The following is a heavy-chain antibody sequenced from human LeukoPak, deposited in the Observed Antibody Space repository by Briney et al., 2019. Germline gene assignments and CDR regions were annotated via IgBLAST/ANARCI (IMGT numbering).Heavy chain of an antibody. D-gene: IGHD2-2*02. V-gene: IGHV4-39*01. J-gene: IGHJ4*02. CDR3: ATTPTLYCSGTNCYMD. CDR2: IYYGGST. CDR1: GGSISSSSYY. Sequence: SETLSLTCTVSGGSISSSSYYCGWIRQPPGKGLEWIGSIYYGGSTYYNPSLKSRVTISVDTSKNQFSLKLSSVTAADTAVYYCATTPTLYCSGTNCYMDWGQGTLVTVSS.